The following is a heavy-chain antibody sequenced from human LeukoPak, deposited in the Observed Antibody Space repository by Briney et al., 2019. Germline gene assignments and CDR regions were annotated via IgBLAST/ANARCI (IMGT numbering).Heavy chain of an antibody. CDR1: GFTFSSYG. Sequence: PGGSLRLSCAASGFTFSSYGMHWVRQAPGKGLEWVAVIWYDGSNKYYADSVKGRFTISRDNSKNTLYLQVNSLRAEDTAVYYCAREYCSGGSCYGGDLFDYWGQGTLVTVSS. D-gene: IGHD2-15*01. J-gene: IGHJ4*02. CDR2: IWYDGSNK. V-gene: IGHV3-33*01. CDR3: AREYCSGGSCYGGDLFDY.